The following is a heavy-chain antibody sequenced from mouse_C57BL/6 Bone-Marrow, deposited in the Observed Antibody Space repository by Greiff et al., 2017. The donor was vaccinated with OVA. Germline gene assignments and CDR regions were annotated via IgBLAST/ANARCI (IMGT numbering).Heavy chain of an antibody. CDR1: GFTIKNTY. J-gene: IGHJ2*01. V-gene: IGHV14-3*01. D-gene: IGHD1-1*01. CDR3: ARDYGSSYYYFDY. CDR2: IDPANGNT. Sequence: VQLQQSVAELVRPGASVKLSCTASGFTIKNTYMHWVKQRPEQGLEWIGRIDPANGNTKYAPKFQGKATITADTSSNTAYLQLSSLTSEDTAIYYCARDYGSSYYYFDYWGQGTTLTVSS.